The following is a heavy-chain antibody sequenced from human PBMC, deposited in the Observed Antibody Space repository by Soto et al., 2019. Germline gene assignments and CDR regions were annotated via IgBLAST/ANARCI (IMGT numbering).Heavy chain of an antibody. J-gene: IGHJ3*02. V-gene: IGHV3-30-3*01. D-gene: IGHD3-10*01. CDR3: ARERTPCGSGIYGDALDI. Sequence: QVQLVESGGGVVQPGNSLRLSCAASGFTFGIYAMHWVRQAPGKGPEWVTLIPFDGSSEYYAESVKGRFTTSRDNSKNTLDVQMTSMMPEATAVYYCARERTPCGSGIYGDALDIWGQGTLVSVSS. CDR2: IPFDGSSE. CDR1: GFTFGIYA.